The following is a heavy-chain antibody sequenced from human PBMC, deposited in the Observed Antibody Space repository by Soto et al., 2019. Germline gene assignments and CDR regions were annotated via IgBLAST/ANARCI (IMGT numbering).Heavy chain of an antibody. Sequence: PGGSLGLSCAAPDLPFGSYGIPWARQAQGKGLEWVAVIWYDGSNKYYADSVKGRFTISRDNSKNTLYLQMNSLRAEDTAVYYCARDPLHSSSWSLNYFDYWGQGTLVTVSS. CDR2: IWYDGSNK. CDR1: DLPFGSYG. D-gene: IGHD6-13*01. V-gene: IGHV3-33*01. CDR3: ARDPLHSSSWSLNYFDY. J-gene: IGHJ4*02.